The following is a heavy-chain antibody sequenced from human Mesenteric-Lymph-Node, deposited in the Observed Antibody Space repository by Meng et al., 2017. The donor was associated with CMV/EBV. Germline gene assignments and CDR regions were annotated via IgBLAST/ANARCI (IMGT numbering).Heavy chain of an antibody. Sequence: ASVKVSCKASGYTFTSYYIHWVRQAPGQGLEWMGIIHPNSGSTSITQKFQDRVTMTRDMSTSTVYLELSSLTFEDTAVYYCARDSTNGWGANAFDIWGLGTMVTVSS. V-gene: IGHV1-46*01. D-gene: IGHD2-8*01. J-gene: IGHJ3*02. CDR3: ARDSTNGWGANAFDI. CDR2: IHPNSGST. CDR1: GYTFTSYY.